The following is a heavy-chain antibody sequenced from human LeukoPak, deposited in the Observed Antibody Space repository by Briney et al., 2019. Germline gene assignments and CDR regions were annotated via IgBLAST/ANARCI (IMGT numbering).Heavy chain of an antibody. CDR3: AKEMWGIVVVPAAMVAQVFDY. J-gene: IGHJ4*02. CDR2: ISGSGGGT. D-gene: IGHD2-2*01. Sequence: GGSLRLSCAASGFTFSSYAMSWVRQAPGKGLEWVSAISGSGGGTSYADSVKGRFTISRDNSKNTLYLQMNSLRAEDTAVYYCAKEMWGIVVVPAAMVAQVFDYWGQGTLVTVSS. V-gene: IGHV3-23*01. CDR1: GFTFSSYA.